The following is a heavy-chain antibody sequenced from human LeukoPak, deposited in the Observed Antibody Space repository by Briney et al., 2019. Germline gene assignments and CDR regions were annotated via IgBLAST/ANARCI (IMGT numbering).Heavy chain of an antibody. CDR3: ARDGELWFGGHNWFDP. J-gene: IGHJ5*02. Sequence: GGFLRLSCAASGSTFSSYSMNWVRQAPGKGLEWVSYISSSSSTIYYADSVKGRFTISRDNAKNSLYLQMNSLRAEDTAVYYCARDGELWFGGHNWFDPWGQGTLVTVSS. CDR1: GSTFSSYS. D-gene: IGHD3-10*01. V-gene: IGHV3-48*01. CDR2: ISSSSSTI.